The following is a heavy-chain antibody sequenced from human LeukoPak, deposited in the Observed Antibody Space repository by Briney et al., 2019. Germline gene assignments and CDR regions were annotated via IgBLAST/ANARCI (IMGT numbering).Heavy chain of an antibody. CDR1: GFTFSSYW. CDR3: ARVVGYQYYFDF. J-gene: IGHJ4*02. V-gene: IGHV3-7*01. D-gene: IGHD5-18*01. CDR2: IKQDGSGK. Sequence: GGSLRLSCAASGFTFSSYWMGWVRQAPGKGLEWVANIKQDGSGKYYVDSMKGRFTISRDNAKNSLYLQMNSLRAEDTAVYYCARVVGYQYYFDFWGQGTLVTVSS.